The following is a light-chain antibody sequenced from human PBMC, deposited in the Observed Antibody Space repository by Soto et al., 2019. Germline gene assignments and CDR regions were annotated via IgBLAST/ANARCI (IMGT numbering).Light chain of an antibody. CDR1: QSVSSSY. J-gene: IGKJ1*01. CDR3: QQYGSSPPRT. CDR2: GAS. Sequence: EIVLTQSPGTLSLSPGERATLSCRASQSVSSSYLAWYQQKPGQAPRLLIYGASSRATGIPDRLSGSGSGTDFTLTISRLEPEDFAVYYCQQYGSSPPRTFGQGTKVDIK. V-gene: IGKV3-20*01.